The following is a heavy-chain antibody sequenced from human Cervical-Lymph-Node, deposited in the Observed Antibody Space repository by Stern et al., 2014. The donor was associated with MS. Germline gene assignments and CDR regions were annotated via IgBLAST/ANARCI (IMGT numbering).Heavy chain of an antibody. J-gene: IGHJ4*02. CDR3: ARDYEDTSMLFDH. CDR2: SSYDGNHK. CDR1: GFPFRSYG. V-gene: IGHV3-30*03. D-gene: IGHD2-8*01. Sequence: VQLVESGGAVVQPGRSLKLSCAASGFPFRSYGMHWVRQAPGKGLEWVAVSSYDGNHKYYAAAVKGRFTISRDNSKNTLHLQMNSVTPDDTAIYYCARDYEDTSMLFDHWGQGTLVTVSS.